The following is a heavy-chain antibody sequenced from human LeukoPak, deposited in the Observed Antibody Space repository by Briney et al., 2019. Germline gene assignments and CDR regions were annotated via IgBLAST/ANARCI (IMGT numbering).Heavy chain of an antibody. Sequence: ASVKVSCKASGGTFSSYAISWVRQAPGQGLEWMGRIIPILGIANYAQKFQGRVTITADKSTSTAYMELSSLRSEDTAVYYCARAYCSGGSCQVYGMDVWGQGTTVTVSS. V-gene: IGHV1-69*04. CDR1: GGTFSSYA. D-gene: IGHD2-15*01. CDR3: ARAYCSGGSCQVYGMDV. CDR2: IIPILGIA. J-gene: IGHJ6*02.